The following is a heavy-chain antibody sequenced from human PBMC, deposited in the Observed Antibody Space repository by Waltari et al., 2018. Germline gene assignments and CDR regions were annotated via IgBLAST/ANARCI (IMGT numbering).Heavy chain of an antibody. CDR1: GFAFSSYH. Sequence: QLVESGGGLVKPGGSLRLSCAASGFAFSSYHMNWVRQAPGKGVEWGSSISSSSTYIYYADSVKGRFTVSRDNAKNALFLQMSSLRVEDTAVYYCASVDSSAFSRSFDYWGLGTLVTVSS. CDR3: ASVDSSAFSRSFDY. D-gene: IGHD3-22*01. V-gene: IGHV3-21*02. J-gene: IGHJ4*02. CDR2: ISSSSTYI.